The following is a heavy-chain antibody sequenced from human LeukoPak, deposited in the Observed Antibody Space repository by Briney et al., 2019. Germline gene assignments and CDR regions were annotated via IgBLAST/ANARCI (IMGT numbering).Heavy chain of an antibody. D-gene: IGHD3-10*01. CDR2: INPNSGGT. CDR3: ARDEMDYYGSGSYYYDY. V-gene: IGHV1-2*02. CDR1: GYTFTGYY. Sequence: GASVTVSCKASGYTFTGYYMHWVRQAPGQGLEWMGWINPNSGGTNYAQKFQGRVTMTRDTSISTAYMELSRLRSDDTAVYYCARDEMDYYGSGSYYYDYWGQGTLVTVSS. J-gene: IGHJ4*02.